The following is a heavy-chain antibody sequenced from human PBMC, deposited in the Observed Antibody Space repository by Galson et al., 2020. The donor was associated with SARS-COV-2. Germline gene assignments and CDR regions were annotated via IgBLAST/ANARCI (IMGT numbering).Heavy chain of an antibody. J-gene: IGHJ6*03. CDR1: GFTFSSYD. D-gene: IGHD2-2*02. CDR2: IGTAGDT. Sequence: GESLKISCAASGFTFSSYDMHWVRQATGKGLEWVSAIGTAGDTYYPGSVQGRFTISRENAKNSLYLQMNSLRAGDTAVYYCARGDVVVVPAAIGKTVYYYYYMDVWGKGTTVTVSS. CDR3: ARGDVVVVPAAIGKTVYYYYYMDV. V-gene: IGHV3-13*01.